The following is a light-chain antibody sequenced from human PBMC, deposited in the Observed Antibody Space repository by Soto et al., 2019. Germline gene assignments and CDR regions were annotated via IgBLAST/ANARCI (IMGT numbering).Light chain of an antibody. J-gene: IGKJ4*01. V-gene: IGKV1-9*01. CDR1: QDITNY. CDR3: QQLRSYPST. Sequence: IQLTQSPSSLSASVGDRVTVTFRASQDITNYLAWYQQEPGKAPKLLIYDASTLHSGVPPRFSGTGSGTDFTLTISGLQHEDFATYYCQQLRSYPSTFGGGTKVDIK. CDR2: DAS.